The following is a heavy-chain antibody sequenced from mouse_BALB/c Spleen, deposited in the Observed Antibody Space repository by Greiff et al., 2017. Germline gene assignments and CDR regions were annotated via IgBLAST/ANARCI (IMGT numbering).Heavy chain of an antibody. D-gene: IGHD1-1*01. J-gene: IGHJ1*01. CDR2: ISYSGST. CDR3: ARFDYGSSYRRYFDV. V-gene: IGHV3-2*02. CDR1: GYSITSDYA. Sequence: DVQLQESGPGLVKPSQSLSLTCTVTGYSITSDYAWNWIRQFPGNKLEWMGYISYSGSTSYNPSLKSRISITRDTSKNQFFLQLNSVTTEDTATYYCARFDYGSSYRRYFDVWGAGTTVTVAS.